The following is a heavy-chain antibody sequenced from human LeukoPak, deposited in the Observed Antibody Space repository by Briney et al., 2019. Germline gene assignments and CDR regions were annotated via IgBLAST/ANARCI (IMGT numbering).Heavy chain of an antibody. D-gene: IGHD3-3*01. V-gene: IGHV3-23*01. Sequence: GGSLRLSCAASGFTFSSYAMSWVRQAPGKGLEWVSAISGSGGSTYYADSVKGRFTISRDNSKNTLYLQMNSLRAEDTAVYYRAKLREYYDFWSGLKSYFDYWGQGTLVTVSS. CDR1: GFTFSSYA. J-gene: IGHJ4*02. CDR2: ISGSGGST. CDR3: AKLREYYDFWSGLKSYFDY.